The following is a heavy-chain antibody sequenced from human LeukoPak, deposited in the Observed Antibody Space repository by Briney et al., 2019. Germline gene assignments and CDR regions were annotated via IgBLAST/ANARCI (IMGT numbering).Heavy chain of an antibody. J-gene: IGHJ4*02. D-gene: IGHD6-19*01. Sequence: GGSLRLSCAASGFTFDDYAMHWVRQAPGKGLEWVSGISWNSGGIGYADSVKGRFTISRDNAKNSLYLQMNSLRAEDTALYYCAKGEYSSGWYHLDYWGQGTLVTVSS. CDR1: GFTFDDYA. CDR2: ISWNSGGI. V-gene: IGHV3-9*01. CDR3: AKGEYSSGWYHLDY.